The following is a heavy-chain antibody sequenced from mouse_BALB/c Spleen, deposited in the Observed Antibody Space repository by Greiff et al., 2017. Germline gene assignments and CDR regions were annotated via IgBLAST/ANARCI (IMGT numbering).Heavy chain of an antibody. CDR2: ISSGSSTI. CDR3: ARSGGSAWFAY. J-gene: IGHJ3*01. CDR1: GFTFSSFG. D-gene: IGHD3-1*01. Sequence: DVHLVESGGGLVQPGGSRKLSCAASGFTFSSFGMHWVRQAPEKGLEWVAYISSGSSTIYYADTVKGRFTISRDNPKNTLFLQMTSLRSEDTAMYYCARSGGSAWFAYWGQGTLVTVSA. V-gene: IGHV5-17*02.